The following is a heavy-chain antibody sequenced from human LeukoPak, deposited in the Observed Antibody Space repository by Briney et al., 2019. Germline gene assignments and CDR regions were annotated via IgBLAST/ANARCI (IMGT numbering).Heavy chain of an antibody. CDR2: INPSGGST. CDR1: GYTFTSYY. J-gene: IGHJ4*02. V-gene: IGHV1-46*01. Sequence: ASVKVSCKASGYTFTSYYMHWVRQAPGQGLEWMGIINPSGGSTSYAQKFQGRVTMTRDMSTSTVYMELSSLRSEDRAVYYCAGKDSSGYLYFWGQGTLVTVSS. CDR3: AGKDSSGYLYF. D-gene: IGHD3-22*01.